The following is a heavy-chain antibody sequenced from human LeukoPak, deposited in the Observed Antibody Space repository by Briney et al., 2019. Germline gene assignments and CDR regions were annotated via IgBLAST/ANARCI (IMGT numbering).Heavy chain of an antibody. J-gene: IGHJ4*02. CDR1: GDSVSSNSGV. V-gene: IGHV6-1*01. D-gene: IGHD3-22*01. CDR2: TFYRSKWYN. CDR3: ARAYSSGYYLALDY. Sequence: SQTLSLTCAISGDSVSSNSGVWTWIRQSPSRGFEWLGRTFYRSKWYNHYAVSVKSRITINPDTSKNQFSLQLNSVTPEDTAVYYCARAYSSGYYLALDYWGQGTLVTVSS.